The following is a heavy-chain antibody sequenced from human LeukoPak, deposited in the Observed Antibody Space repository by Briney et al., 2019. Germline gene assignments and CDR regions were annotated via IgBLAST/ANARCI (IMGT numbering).Heavy chain of an antibody. CDR3: ARGKAASGDVLDF. CDR2: INPSGGST. J-gene: IGHJ3*01. V-gene: IGHV1-46*01. CDR1: GYPFTTYY. D-gene: IGHD2-15*01. Sequence: ASVKVSCKASGYPFTTYYMHWLRQAPGQGLQWMGIINPSGGSTTYAQKFQGRVTMTRDTPTVTAYMELSSLRSEDTAVYYCARGKAASGDVLDFWGQGTMVTVSS.